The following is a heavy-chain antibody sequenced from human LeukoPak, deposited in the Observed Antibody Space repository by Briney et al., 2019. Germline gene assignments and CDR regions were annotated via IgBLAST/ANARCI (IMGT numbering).Heavy chain of an antibody. CDR3: ARLSSHYGDYKVDP. CDR2: MNPHSGKT. V-gene: IGHV1-8*01. J-gene: IGHJ5*02. Sequence: ASVKVSCKASGYPFNNYDVNWVRQATGQGLEWMGWMNPHSGKTGYAQNFQGRVTMTRDTSISTAYMELSSLRSEDTAVYYCARLSSHYGDYKVDPWGQGTLVTVSS. CDR1: GYPFNNYD. D-gene: IGHD4-17*01.